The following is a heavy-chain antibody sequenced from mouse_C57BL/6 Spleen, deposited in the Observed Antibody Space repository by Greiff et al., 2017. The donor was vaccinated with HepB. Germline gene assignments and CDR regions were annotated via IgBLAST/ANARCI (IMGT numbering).Heavy chain of an antibody. CDR3: ARQLRPRDYFDY. J-gene: IGHJ2*01. V-gene: IGHV1-82*01. D-gene: IGHD3-2*02. CDR2: IYPGDGDT. CDR1: GYAFSSSW. Sequence: QVQLKESGPELVKPGASVKISCKASGYAFSSSWMNWVKQRPGKGLEWIGRIYPGDGDTNYNGKFKGKATLTADKSSSTAYMQLSSLTSEDSAVYFCARQLRPRDYFDYWGQGTTLTVSS.